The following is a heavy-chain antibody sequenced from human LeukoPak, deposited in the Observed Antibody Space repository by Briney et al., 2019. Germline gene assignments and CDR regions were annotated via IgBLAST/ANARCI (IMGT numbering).Heavy chain of an antibody. CDR2: IIPIFGTA. D-gene: IGHD2-2*01. J-gene: IGHJ5*02. CDR3: ARTNGVPAAIPDNWFDP. V-gene: IGHV1-69*13. Sequence: SVKVSCKASGGTFSSYAISWVRQAPGQGLEWMGGIIPIFGTANYAQKFQGRVTITADESTSTAYMELSSLRSEDTAVYYCARTNGVPAAIPDNWFDPWGQGTLVTVSS. CDR1: GGTFSSYA.